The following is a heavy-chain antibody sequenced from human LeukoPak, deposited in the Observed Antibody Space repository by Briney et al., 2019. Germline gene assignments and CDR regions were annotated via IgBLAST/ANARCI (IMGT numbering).Heavy chain of an antibody. CDR3: ASSHLVYDYGDPDAFDI. CDR2: IIPIFGTA. D-gene: IGHD4-17*01. J-gene: IGHJ3*02. Sequence: ASVRVSCKASGGTFSSYAISWVRQAPGQGLEWMGGIIPIFGTANYAQKFQGRVTITADESTSTAYMELSSLRSEDTAVYYCASSHLVYDYGDPDAFDIWGQGTMVTVSS. V-gene: IGHV1-69*13. CDR1: GGTFSSYA.